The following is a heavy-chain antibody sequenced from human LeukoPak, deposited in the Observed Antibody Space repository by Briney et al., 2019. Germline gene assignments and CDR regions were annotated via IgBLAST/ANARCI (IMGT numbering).Heavy chain of an antibody. CDR3: AGVFEGPKMSMFEFGTDYYFDY. V-gene: IGHV4-59*01. J-gene: IGHJ4*02. CDR1: GGSISSYY. Sequence: PSETLSLTCTVSGGSISSYYWSWIRQPPGKGLEWIGYIYYSGSTNYNPSLKSRVTISVDTSKNQFSLKLSSVTAADTAVYYCAGVFEGPKMSMFEFGTDYYFDYWGQGTLVTVSS. CDR2: IYYSGST. D-gene: IGHD1-14*01.